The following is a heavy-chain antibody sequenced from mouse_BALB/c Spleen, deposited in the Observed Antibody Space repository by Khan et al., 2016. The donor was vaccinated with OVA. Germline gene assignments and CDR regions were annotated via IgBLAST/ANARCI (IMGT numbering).Heavy chain of an antibody. J-gene: IGHJ4*01. CDR1: GYTFTSYW. V-gene: IGHV1S41*01. D-gene: IGHD1-1*01. Sequence: DLVKPGTSVKLSCKASGYTFTSYWINWIKQRPGQGLEWIGRICPGSSNTYNNEMFTSKAALTVDTSSSTAYIQLSSLSSEDSAVYFCARENYYDRSNYAMDYWGQGTSVTVSS. CDR3: ARENYYDRSNYAMDY. CDR2: ICPGSSNT.